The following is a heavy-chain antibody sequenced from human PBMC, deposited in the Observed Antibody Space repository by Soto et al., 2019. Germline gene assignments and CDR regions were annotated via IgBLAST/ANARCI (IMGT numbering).Heavy chain of an antibody. J-gene: IGHJ4*02. Sequence: SETLSLTCTVSGGSISSGGYYWSWIRQHPGKGLEWIGYIYYSGSTYYNPSLKSRVTISVDTSKNQFSLKLSSVTAADTAVYYCARKTAGRYDFWSGYYVRELYYFDYWGQGTLVTVSS. CDR1: GGSISSGGYY. CDR2: IYYSGST. D-gene: IGHD3-3*01. CDR3: ARKTAGRYDFWSGYYVRELYYFDY. V-gene: IGHV4-31*03.